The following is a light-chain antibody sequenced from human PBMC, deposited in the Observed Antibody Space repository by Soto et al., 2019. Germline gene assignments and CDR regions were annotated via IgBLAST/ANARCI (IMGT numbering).Light chain of an antibody. V-gene: IGKV3-15*01. J-gene: IGKJ4*01. Sequence: EIVMTQPPATLSVSPGERDTLSFRASQSISSKLAWYQQKPGQAPRLLIYGASTRATGIPVRFSGSGSGTEFTLTITSLQSEDFAVYYCQEYNNWHPITFGGGTKVDIK. CDR2: GAS. CDR1: QSISSK. CDR3: QEYNNWHPIT.